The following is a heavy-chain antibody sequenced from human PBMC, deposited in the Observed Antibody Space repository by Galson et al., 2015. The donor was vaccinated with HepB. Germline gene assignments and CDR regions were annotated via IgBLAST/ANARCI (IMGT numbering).Heavy chain of an antibody. CDR3: ARDLGTSDYKQAFDY. CDR1: GGTFSSYA. Sequence: SVKVSCKASGGTFSSYAISWVRQAPGQGLEWMGIINPSGGSTSYAQKFQGRVTMTRDTSTSTVYMELSSLRAEDTAVYYCARDLGTSDYKQAFDYWGQGTLVTVSS. V-gene: IGHV1-46*01. D-gene: IGHD3-10*01. CDR2: INPSGGST. J-gene: IGHJ4*02.